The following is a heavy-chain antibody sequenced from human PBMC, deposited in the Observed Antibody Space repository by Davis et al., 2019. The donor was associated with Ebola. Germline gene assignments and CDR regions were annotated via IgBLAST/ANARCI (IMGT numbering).Heavy chain of an antibody. CDR2: IYYTGNT. D-gene: IGHD2-21*01. CDR1: GSSVRSDISF. CDR3: ARDADCGGDCLGGTRGFDI. J-gene: IGHJ3*02. Sequence: PSETLSLTCNVSGSSVRSDISFWSWIRQPPGKGLEWVGYIYYTGNTKYNPSLKSRVTMSVDTSKNQFSLILNSVTAADTALYYCARDADCGGDCLGGTRGFDIWGQGTMVTVSS. V-gene: IGHV4-61*01.